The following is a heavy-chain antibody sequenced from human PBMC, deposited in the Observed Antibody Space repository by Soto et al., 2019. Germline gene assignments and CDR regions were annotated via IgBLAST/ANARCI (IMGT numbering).Heavy chain of an antibody. D-gene: IGHD5-12*01. V-gene: IGHV4-59*08. CDR2: IYYSGST. CDR1: GGSISSYY. Sequence: SETLSLTCTVSGGSISSYYWSWIRQPPGKGLEWIGYIYYSGSTNYNPSLKSRVTISVDTSKNQFSLKLSSVTAADTAVYYCARRGQEYRGYRMNWFDPWGQGTLVTVSS. J-gene: IGHJ5*02. CDR3: ARRGQEYRGYRMNWFDP.